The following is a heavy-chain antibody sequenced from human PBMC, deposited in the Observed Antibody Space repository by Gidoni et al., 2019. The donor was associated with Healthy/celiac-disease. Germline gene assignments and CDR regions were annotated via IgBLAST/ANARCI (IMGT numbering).Heavy chain of an antibody. CDR3: ARPYCSGGSCYAGMDV. J-gene: IGHJ6*02. V-gene: IGHV3-72*01. D-gene: IGHD2-15*01. CDR1: GFTFSDHY. CDR2: TRNKANSYTT. Sequence: EVQLVESGGGLVQPGGSLRLSCAASGFTFSDHYMDWVRQAPGKGLEWVGRTRNKANSYTTEYAASVKGRFTISRDDSKNSLYLQMNSLKTEDTAVYYCARPYCSGGSCYAGMDVWGQGTTVTVSS.